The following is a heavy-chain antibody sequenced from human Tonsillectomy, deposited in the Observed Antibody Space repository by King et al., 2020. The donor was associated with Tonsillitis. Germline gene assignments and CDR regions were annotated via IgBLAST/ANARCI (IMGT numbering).Heavy chain of an antibody. J-gene: IGHJ4*02. CDR2: ISGSGGGGST. V-gene: IGHV3-23*04. CDR3: SKDISTVVTWLDN. Sequence: VQLVESGGGLVQPGGSLRLSCAASGFTFSSYAMNWVRRAPGKGLEWVSGISGSGGGGSTYYAASVKGRFTISRDNSKNTQYLQMNSLRAEDTAVYYCSKDISTVVTWLDNWGQGNLVTVSS. D-gene: IGHD4-23*01. CDR1: GFTFSSYA.